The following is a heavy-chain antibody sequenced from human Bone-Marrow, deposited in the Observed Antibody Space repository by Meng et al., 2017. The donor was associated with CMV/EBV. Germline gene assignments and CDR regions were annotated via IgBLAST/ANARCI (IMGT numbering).Heavy chain of an antibody. CDR2: IYYSGST. CDR1: GGSIRNYY. V-gene: IGHV4-39*01. CDR3: ARQDCSSTSCSFDY. D-gene: IGHD2-2*01. J-gene: IGHJ4*02. Sequence: SETLSLTCTVSGGSIRNYYWSWIRQPPGKGLEWIGSIYYSGSTYYNPSLKSRVTISVDTSKNQFSLKLSSVTAADTAVYYCARQDCSSTSCSFDYWGQGNLVNVAS.